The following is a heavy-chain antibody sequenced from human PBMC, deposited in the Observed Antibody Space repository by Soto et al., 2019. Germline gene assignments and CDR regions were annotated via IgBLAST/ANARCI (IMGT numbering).Heavy chain of an antibody. V-gene: IGHV1-69*13. CDR2: IIPIFGTA. D-gene: IGHD2-15*01. J-gene: IGHJ6*02. CDR1: GGTFSSYA. Sequence: VASVKVSCKASGGTFSSYAISWVRQAPGQGLEWMGGIIPIFGTANYAQKFQGRVTITADESTSTAYMELSSLRSEDTAVYYCARYCSGGSCYSCRLDGMDVWGQGTTVTVSS. CDR3: ARYCSGGSCYSCRLDGMDV.